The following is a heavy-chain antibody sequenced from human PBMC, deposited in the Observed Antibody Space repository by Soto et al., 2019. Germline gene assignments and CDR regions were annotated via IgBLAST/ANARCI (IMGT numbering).Heavy chain of an antibody. CDR3: AEDDFDILTGNYYYYGMDV. CDR2: ISWDGGST. CDR1: GVTFDGYT. V-gene: IGHV3-43*01. D-gene: IGHD3-9*01. J-gene: IGHJ6*02. Sequence: GGSLRLSCAASGVTFDGYTMRLGRQAPGEGLGWVSLISWDGGSTYYADSVKGRFTISRDNSKNSLYLQMNSLRTEDTALYYCAEDDFDILTGNYYYYGMDVWGQGTTVTVSS.